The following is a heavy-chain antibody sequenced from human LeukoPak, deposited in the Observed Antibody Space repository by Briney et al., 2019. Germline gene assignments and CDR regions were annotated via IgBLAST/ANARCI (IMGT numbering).Heavy chain of an antibody. D-gene: IGHD4-17*01. V-gene: IGHV1-3*01. CDR2: INAGNGNT. CDR3: AREGPKYGDYFDY. J-gene: IGHJ4*02. Sequence: ASVKVSCKASGYTFTSYAMHWVRQAPGQRLEWMGWINAGNGNTKYSQKFQGRVTITRDTSASTAYTELSSLRSEDTAVYYCAREGPKYGDYFDYWGQGTLVTVSS. CDR1: GYTFTSYA.